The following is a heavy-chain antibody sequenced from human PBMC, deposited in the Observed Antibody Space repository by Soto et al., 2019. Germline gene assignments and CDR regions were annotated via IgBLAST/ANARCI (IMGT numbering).Heavy chain of an antibody. J-gene: IGHJ6*02. V-gene: IGHV5-51*01. CDR3: GRFGIGGCLGGRCFTSFHYYGMDV. CDR1: GYIFSDYW. Sequence: GSLKIFCQAPGYIFSDYWIGWVRQMAGKGLEWRGIIFPGDSDIKYSPSFQGEVNISADKSTSTALMQWRSLKASDTGTYYCGRFGIGGCLGGRCFTSFHYYGMDVWGQGTTVTVSS. D-gene: IGHD2-15*01. CDR2: IFPGDSDI.